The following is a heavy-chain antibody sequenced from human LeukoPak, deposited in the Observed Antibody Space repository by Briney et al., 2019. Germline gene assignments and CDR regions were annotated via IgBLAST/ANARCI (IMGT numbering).Heavy chain of an antibody. V-gene: IGHV3-21*01. J-gene: IGHJ4*02. CDR3: ARDGLGRGVLRYFDWLLPNDY. D-gene: IGHD3-9*01. CDR1: GFTFSSYS. CDR2: ISSSSSYI. Sequence: GGSLRLSCAASGFTFSSYSMNWVRQAPGKGLEWVSSISSSSSYIYYADSVKGRFTISRDNAKNSLYLQMNSLRAEDTAVYYCARDGLGRGVLRYFDWLLPNDYWGQGTLVTVSS.